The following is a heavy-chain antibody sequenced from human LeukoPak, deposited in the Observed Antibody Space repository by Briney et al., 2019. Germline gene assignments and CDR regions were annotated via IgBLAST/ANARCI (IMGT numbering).Heavy chain of an antibody. V-gene: IGHV3-30*18. CDR1: GFTFSSYA. CDR3: AKEDFQQLVQAY. D-gene: IGHD6-13*01. J-gene: IGHJ4*02. Sequence: PGGSLRLSCAASGFTFSSYAMSWVRQAPGKGLEWVAVISYDGSNKYYADSVKGRFTISRDNSKNTLYLQMNSLRAEDTAVYYCAKEDFQQLVQAYWGQGTLVTVSS. CDR2: ISYDGSNK.